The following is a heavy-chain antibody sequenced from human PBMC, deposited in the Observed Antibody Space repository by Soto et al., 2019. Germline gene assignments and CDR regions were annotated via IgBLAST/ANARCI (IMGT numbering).Heavy chain of an antibody. CDR1: GFTFGNYG. J-gene: IGHJ3*01. V-gene: IGHV3-23*01. CDR2: ISGGGGST. Sequence: DVQLLESGGGLVQPGGSLRLSCAASGFTFGNYGMNWVRQAPGKGLEWVAGISGGGGSTYYGDSVKGRFTISRDPSKNTVFLEMKSLRVEDTAVYYCAKGFIVVVTVIRPDYAFDVWGQGTLVTVAS. D-gene: IGHD2-21*02. CDR3: AKGFIVVVTVIRPDYAFDV.